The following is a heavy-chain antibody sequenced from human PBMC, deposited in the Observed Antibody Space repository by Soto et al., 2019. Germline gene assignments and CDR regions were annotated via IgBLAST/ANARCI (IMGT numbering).Heavy chain of an antibody. CDR2: ISSSSGTT. Sequence: GGSLRLSCAASGFTFSSYNMIWVRQAPGKGLESISYISSSSGTTLYGDSVQGRFTISRDNAKNSLYLQVDSLRDEDTAVYYCARVDAGVSGADYCGKGTLLTVSS. CDR1: GFTFSSYN. V-gene: IGHV3-48*02. J-gene: IGHJ4*02. D-gene: IGHD2-8*01. CDR3: ARVDAGVSGADY.